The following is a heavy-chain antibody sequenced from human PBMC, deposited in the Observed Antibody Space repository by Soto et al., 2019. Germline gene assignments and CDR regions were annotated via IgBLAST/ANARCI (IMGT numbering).Heavy chain of an antibody. J-gene: IGHJ6*02. D-gene: IGHD3-22*01. CDR1: GGSFSSYY. CDR3: ARDYXYDSRGYPGAYYYGMDV. CDR2: IYYSGRT. Sequence: SETLSLTCTVSGGSFSSYYWSWIRQPPGKGLEWIGHIYYSGRTNYNPSLKSRVTISGDTSKNQLSLKLSSVTAADTAVYYCARDYXYDSRGYPGAYYYGMDVWGQGTTVTVSS. V-gene: IGHV4-59*01.